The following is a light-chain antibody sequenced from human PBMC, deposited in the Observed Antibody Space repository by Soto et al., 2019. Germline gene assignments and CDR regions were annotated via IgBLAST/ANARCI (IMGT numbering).Light chain of an antibody. Sequence: IQMTLSLWPVAAAVGDRVTILCRASQRINTRLAWYQQKPGKAPKLLIYDASSMESGIPARFSGSGSGTEFTLIISSLQPDDFAAYYCQQYSSYSWTFGQGTKVDIK. CDR2: DAS. CDR1: QRINTR. V-gene: IGKV1-5*02. J-gene: IGKJ1*01. CDR3: QQYSSYSWT.